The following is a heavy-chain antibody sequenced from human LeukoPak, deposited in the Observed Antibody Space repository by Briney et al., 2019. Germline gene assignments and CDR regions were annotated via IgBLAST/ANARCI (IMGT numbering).Heavy chain of an antibody. D-gene: IGHD5-12*01. CDR2: ISGIATST. V-gene: IGHV3-23*01. CDR3: ATGGYGGYDWDQ. CDR1: GFTFTTYA. J-gene: IGHJ4*02. Sequence: GESMRLSWAASGFTFTTYAVSWVSQAPGKGLEWVSVISGIATSTYYADSGKGRFTISRDNSKNTLYLQMNSLRAEDTAVYYCATGGYGGYDWDQWGQGTLVTVSS.